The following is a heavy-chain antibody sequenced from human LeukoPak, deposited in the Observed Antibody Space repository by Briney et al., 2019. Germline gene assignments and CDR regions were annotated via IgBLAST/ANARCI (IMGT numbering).Heavy chain of an antibody. D-gene: IGHD1-26*01. V-gene: IGHV3-30*03. CDR3: ASLRFSAAYYADY. CDR1: GFTFRNYG. CDR2: ISYDGRNT. Sequence: GRSLRLSCAASGFTFRNYGMHWVRQAPGKGLEWVAIISYDGRNTFYADSVKGRFTISRDNSKNTLFLQMNSLRAEDTAMYYCASLRFSAAYYADYWGQGTLVTVSS. J-gene: IGHJ4*02.